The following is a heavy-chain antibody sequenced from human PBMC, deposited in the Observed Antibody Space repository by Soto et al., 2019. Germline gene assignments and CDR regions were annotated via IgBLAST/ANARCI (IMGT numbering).Heavy chain of an antibody. J-gene: IGHJ6*02. V-gene: IGHV5-51*01. Sequence: PGESLNISCEGCGYRFTSYWIGWVRQMSGKGLEWMGIISPSDADTRYSPSFQGHVTISADKSISTAYLQWSSLKASHTAIYYCARHHRTEFYYYGMDVWGQGTTVTAP. CDR1: GYRFTSYW. CDR2: ISPSDADT. CDR3: ARHHRTEFYYYGMDV.